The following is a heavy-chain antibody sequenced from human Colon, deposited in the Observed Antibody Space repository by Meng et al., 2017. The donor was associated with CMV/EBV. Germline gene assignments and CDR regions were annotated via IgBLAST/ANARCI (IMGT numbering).Heavy chain of an antibody. CDR2: IYNSGST. D-gene: IGHD3-10*01. CDR3: ARGVLNFFDY. CDR1: GGSFTTNSYF. V-gene: IGHV4-39*07. Sequence: QWQLRGSGPGLVKPSETLSLTCSVSGGSFTTNSYFWAWIRQPPGKGLEYIGSIYNSGSTYYNASLKSRVTMSVDTSKNQFSLKLSSVTAADTAKYYCARGVLNFFDYWGQGTLVTVSS. J-gene: IGHJ4*02.